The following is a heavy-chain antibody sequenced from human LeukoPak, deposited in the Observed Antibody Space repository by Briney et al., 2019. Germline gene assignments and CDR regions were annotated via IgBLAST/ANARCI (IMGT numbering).Heavy chain of an antibody. V-gene: IGHV4-59*08. Sequence: SETLSLTCTVSGGSISSYYWSWIRQPPGKGLEWIGYIHYSGSTSYNPSLKSRVTISVDTSKNQFSLKLSSVTAADTAVYYCARSDTNAAGTGEYFQHWGQGTLVTVSS. CDR1: GGSISSYY. J-gene: IGHJ1*01. CDR3: ARSDTNAAGTGEYFQH. CDR2: IHYSGST. D-gene: IGHD6-13*01.